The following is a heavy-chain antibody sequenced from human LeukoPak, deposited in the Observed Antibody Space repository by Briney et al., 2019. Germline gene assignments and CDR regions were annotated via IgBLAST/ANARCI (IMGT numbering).Heavy chain of an antibody. CDR2: IYHSGST. V-gene: IGHV4-38-2*02. J-gene: IGHJ4*02. D-gene: IGHD3-22*01. Sequence: SETLSLTCTVSGYSISSGYYWGWMRQPPGKGLEWIGSIYHSGSTSYNPSLKSRVTISVDTSKHQFSLKLRSVTAADTAVYYCARDRGVVAQWGQGTLVTVSS. CDR3: ARDRGVVAQ. CDR1: GYSISSGYY.